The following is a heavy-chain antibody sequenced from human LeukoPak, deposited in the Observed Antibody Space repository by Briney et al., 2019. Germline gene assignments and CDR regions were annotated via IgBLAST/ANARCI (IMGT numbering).Heavy chain of an antibody. J-gene: IGHJ5*02. CDR2: IYYSGST. CDR1: GGSIFSYY. D-gene: IGHD1-1*01. V-gene: IGHV4-59*12. Sequence: PSETLSLTCTVSGGSIFSYYWSWIRQPPGKGLEWMGYIYYSGSTNYNPSLKSRVTISVDTSKNQFSLRVSSVTAADTAVYYCAREGTAGTNLNWFDPWGQGTLVTVSS. CDR3: AREGTAGTNLNWFDP.